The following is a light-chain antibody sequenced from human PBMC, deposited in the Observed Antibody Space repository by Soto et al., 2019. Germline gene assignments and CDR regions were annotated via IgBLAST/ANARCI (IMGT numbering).Light chain of an antibody. CDR2: GAS. CDR1: QSVSSNF. V-gene: IGKV3-20*01. J-gene: IGKJ2*01. CDR3: QQYISLPLT. Sequence: EIVLTQSPGTLSLSPGERATLSCRASQSVSSNFLAWYQQKPGRAPRLLMYGASTRATGIPDRFSGSGSGTDFTLTINRLEPEDFAVYYCQQYISLPLTFGQGTKLDIK.